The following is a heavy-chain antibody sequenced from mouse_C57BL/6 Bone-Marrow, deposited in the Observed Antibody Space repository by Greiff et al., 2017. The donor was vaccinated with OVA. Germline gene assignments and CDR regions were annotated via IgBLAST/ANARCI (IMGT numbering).Heavy chain of an antibody. CDR2: IDPSASYT. CDR3: AREGSPYGSSSAWFAY. D-gene: IGHD1-1*01. CDR1: GYTFTSYW. J-gene: IGHJ3*01. V-gene: IGHV1-50*01. Sequence: VQLQQPGAELVKPGASVKLSCKASGYTFTSYWMPWVKQRPGQGLEWIGEIDPSASYTNSTQKFKGKATLTVDTSSSTAYMQLSSLTSEDSAVYYCAREGSPYGSSSAWFAYWGQGTLVTVSA.